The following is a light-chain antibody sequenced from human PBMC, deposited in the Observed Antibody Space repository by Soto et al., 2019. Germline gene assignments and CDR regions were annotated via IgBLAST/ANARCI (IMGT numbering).Light chain of an antibody. CDR1: QSVSDY. Sequence: ETLMTQSPSTPSVSPGERATLSFRASQSVSDYLAWYQQRPGQAPRLLIFGASTRATGFPARFSGSGSGTEFTLTISSLQSEDFAVYYCQQYKDWPHTFGQGTKVDIK. J-gene: IGKJ1*01. V-gene: IGKV3-15*01. CDR2: GAS. CDR3: QQYKDWPHT.